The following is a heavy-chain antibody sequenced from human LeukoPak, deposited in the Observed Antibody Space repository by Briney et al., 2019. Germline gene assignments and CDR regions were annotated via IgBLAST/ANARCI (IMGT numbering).Heavy chain of an antibody. Sequence: GGSLRLSCVASGFTFSSYSMNWVRQAPGEGLEWVSYISSLSGTIYYADSVKGRFTISRDNAKNSLYLQMNSLRAEDTAVYYCARRSGIAVAGAFDYWGQGTLVTVSS. CDR3: ARRSGIAVAGAFDY. CDR1: GFTFSSYS. J-gene: IGHJ4*02. D-gene: IGHD6-19*01. CDR2: ISSLSGTI. V-gene: IGHV3-48*01.